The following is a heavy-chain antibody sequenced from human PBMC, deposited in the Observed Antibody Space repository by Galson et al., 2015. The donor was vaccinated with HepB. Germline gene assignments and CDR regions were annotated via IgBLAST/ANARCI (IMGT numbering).Heavy chain of an antibody. CDR2: INPNSGGT. J-gene: IGHJ5*02. CDR3: ARGDYYGSGSSRVDNWFDP. V-gene: IGHV1-2*02. D-gene: IGHD3-10*01. CDR1: GYTFTGYY. Sequence: SVKVSCKASGYTFTGYYMHWVRQAPGQGLEWMGWINPNSGGTNYAQKFQGRVTMTRDTSISTAYMELSRLRSDDTAVYYCARGDYYGSGSSRVDNWFDPWGQGTLVTVSS.